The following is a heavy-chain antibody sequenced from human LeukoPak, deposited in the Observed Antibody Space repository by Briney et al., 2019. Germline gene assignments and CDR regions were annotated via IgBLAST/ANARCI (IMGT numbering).Heavy chain of an antibody. Sequence: SVRLSGAASAFTFDDYAMHWLRQAPGKGLKWVSGISWDIGSIGYADSVKGRFTISRDNAKNSLYLQMNSLRAEDTALYYCAKVGVSFPGTAVAGLGWYFDLWGRGTLVTVSS. V-gene: IGHV3-9*01. CDR1: AFTFDDYA. CDR3: AKVGVSFPGTAVAGLGWYFDL. D-gene: IGHD6-19*01. CDR2: ISWDIGSI. J-gene: IGHJ2*01.